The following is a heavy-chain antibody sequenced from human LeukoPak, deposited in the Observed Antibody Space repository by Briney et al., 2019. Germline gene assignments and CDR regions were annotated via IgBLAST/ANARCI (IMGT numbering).Heavy chain of an antibody. Sequence: SETLSLTCAVSGDYLSSGGHSWNWLRPPQGLGLEWVGYIFHTGSTYYNPSLKSRVTISVDTSKSQFSLKLSSVTAADTAVYYCAGSPGIWNEYGRLEYWGQGALVTVS. V-gene: IGHV4-31*11. CDR1: GDYLSSGGHS. CDR2: IFHTGST. D-gene: IGHD1-1*01. CDR3: AGSPGIWNEYGRLEY. J-gene: IGHJ4*02.